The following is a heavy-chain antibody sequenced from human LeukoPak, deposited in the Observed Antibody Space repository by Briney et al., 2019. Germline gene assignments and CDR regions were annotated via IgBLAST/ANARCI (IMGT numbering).Heavy chain of an antibody. CDR1: GFTFSSYS. CDR3: KGDYYDSSGYPRWGYYFDY. J-gene: IGHJ4*02. D-gene: IGHD3-22*01. V-gene: IGHV3-48*01. Sequence: GSLRLSCAASGFTFSSYSMNWVRQAPGKGLEWVSYISSSSSTIYYADSVKGRFTISRDNAKNSLYLQMNSLRAEDTAVYYCKGDYYDSSGYPRWGYYFDYWGQGTLVTVSS. CDR2: ISSSSSTI.